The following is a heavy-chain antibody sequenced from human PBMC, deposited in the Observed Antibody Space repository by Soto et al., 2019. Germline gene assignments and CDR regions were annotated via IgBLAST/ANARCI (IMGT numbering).Heavy chain of an antibody. J-gene: IGHJ4*02. Sequence: QVQLVQSEGELRQPGASVTVSCRASGYTFTSYGIIWVRQAPGQGLEWMGYISPNSGATTYAQNLQGXLTLTTDTXXXXXXXXXXXXXXXXXXXXYCVREXWTRSGPQNFFDYWGLGALVTVSS. CDR3: VREXWTRSGPQNFFDY. V-gene: IGHV1-18*01. CDR1: GYTFTSYG. D-gene: IGHD6-25*01. CDR2: ISPNSGAT.